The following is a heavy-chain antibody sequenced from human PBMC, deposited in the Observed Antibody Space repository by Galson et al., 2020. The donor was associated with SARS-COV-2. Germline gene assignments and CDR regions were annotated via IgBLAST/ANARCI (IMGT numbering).Heavy chain of an antibody. CDR1: NGSINNNIYY. D-gene: IGHD3-10*01. Sequence: SETLSLTCTVSNGSINNNIYYWGWIRQSPGGALEWLGSLYSSRSIFYNPSLRHRLSISGDTPTNHFFLRLNSVTAAETAVYFCARRGGFGSGSFSAWGQGTLVTVAS. CDR2: LYSSRSI. V-gene: IGHV4-39*02. J-gene: IGHJ5*02. CDR3: ARRGGFGSGSFSA.